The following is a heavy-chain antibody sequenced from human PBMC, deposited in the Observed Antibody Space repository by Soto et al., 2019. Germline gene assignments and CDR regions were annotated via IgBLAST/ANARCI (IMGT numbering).Heavy chain of an antibody. D-gene: IGHD6-13*01. J-gene: IGHJ4*02. Sequence: GGSLRLSCAASGFTFSIYSMNWVRQAPGKGLEWVSYISSSSSTIHYADSVKGRFTISRDNAKNSLYLQMNSLRAEDTAVYYCERAEGSSSWLDFWGQGTLVTVS. CDR1: GFTFSIYS. CDR3: ERAEGSSSWLDF. V-gene: IGHV3-48*01. CDR2: ISSSSSTI.